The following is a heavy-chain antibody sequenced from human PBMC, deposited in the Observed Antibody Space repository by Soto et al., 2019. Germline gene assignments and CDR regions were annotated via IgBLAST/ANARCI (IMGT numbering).Heavy chain of an antibody. CDR2: ISYDGSNK. J-gene: IGHJ6*04. CDR1: GFTFSSYG. V-gene: IGHV3-30*18. Sequence: GGSLRLSCAASGFTFSSYGMHWVRQAPGKGLEWVAVISYDGSNKYYADSVKGRFTISRDNSKNTLYLQMNGLRAEDTAVYYCGKVLGCLLSQDVMDAGAKGTTVPAS. D-gene: IGHD3-3*01. CDR3: GKVLGCLLSQDVMDA.